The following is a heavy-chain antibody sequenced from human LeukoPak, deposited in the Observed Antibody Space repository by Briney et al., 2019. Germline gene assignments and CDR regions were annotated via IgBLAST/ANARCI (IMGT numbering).Heavy chain of an antibody. CDR2: ISGSGGST. CDR3: TKATAYQPPVSFDY. J-gene: IGHJ4*02. Sequence: GGSLTLSCAASGFTFSSYAMSWVRQAPGKGLEWVSTISGSGGSTYYADSVKGRFTISRDNSKNTLYLQMNSLRTEDTAVYYCTKATAYQPPVSFDYWGQGTLVTVSS. CDR1: GFTFSSYA. D-gene: IGHD2-2*01. V-gene: IGHV3-23*01.